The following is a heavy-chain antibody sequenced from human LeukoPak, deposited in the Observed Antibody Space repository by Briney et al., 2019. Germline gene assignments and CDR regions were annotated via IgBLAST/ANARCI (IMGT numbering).Heavy chain of an antibody. Sequence: ASVKVSCKASGYTFTSYDINWVRQATGRGLEWMGWMNPNSGNTGYAQKFQGRVTITRNTSISTAYMELSGLRSEDTAFYYCARDPDYHGTGSYSAGGRYYFDYWGQGTLVTVSS. J-gene: IGHJ4*02. CDR1: GYTFTSYD. D-gene: IGHD3-10*01. V-gene: IGHV1-8*03. CDR2: MNPNSGNT. CDR3: ARDPDYHGTGSYSAGGRYYFDY.